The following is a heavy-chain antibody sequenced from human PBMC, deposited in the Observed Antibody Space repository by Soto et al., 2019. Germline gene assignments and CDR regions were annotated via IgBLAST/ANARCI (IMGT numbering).Heavy chain of an antibody. CDR2: ISAYNGNT. CDR1: GYTFTSYG. D-gene: IGHD3-22*01. V-gene: IGHV1-18*01. CDR3: TRDLYYFDSSAYYGHNWFDP. Sequence: GPVKVSCKASGYTFTSYGISWVRQAPGQGLEWMGWISAYNGNTNYAQKLQGRVTMTTDTSTSTAYMELRSLRSDDTAVYYCTRDLYYFDSSAYYGHNWFDPWGQGTRVTVSS. J-gene: IGHJ5*02.